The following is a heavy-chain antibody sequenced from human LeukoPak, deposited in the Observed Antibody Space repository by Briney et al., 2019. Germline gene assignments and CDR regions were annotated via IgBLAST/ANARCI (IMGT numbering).Heavy chain of an antibody. V-gene: IGHV1-18*01. Sequence: ASVKVPCKASGYTFTSYGISWVRQAPGQGLEWMGWISAYNGNTNYAQKLQGRVTMTTDTSTSTAYMELRSLRSDDTAVYYCARDLRDTAMDLFDYWGQGTLVTVSS. CDR2: ISAYNGNT. D-gene: IGHD5-18*01. CDR1: GYTFTSYG. CDR3: ARDLRDTAMDLFDY. J-gene: IGHJ4*02.